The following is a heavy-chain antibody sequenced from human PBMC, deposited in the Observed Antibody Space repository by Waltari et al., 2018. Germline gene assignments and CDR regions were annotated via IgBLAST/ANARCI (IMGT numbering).Heavy chain of an antibody. D-gene: IGHD4-4*01. CDR2: IKQDGSEQ. CDR1: GFPFRPYW. J-gene: IGHJ6*02. V-gene: IGHV3-7*01. Sequence: EVQLVESGGGLVQPGGSLRLSCAASGFPFRPYWMTWVRQTPGKGLEWVANIKQDGSEQNYVDSVKGRFTISRDNANNSLHLQMHSLRAEDTVVYSCARESSSFSNYISYGMDVWGQGTTVTVAS. CDR3: ARESSSFSNYISYGMDV.